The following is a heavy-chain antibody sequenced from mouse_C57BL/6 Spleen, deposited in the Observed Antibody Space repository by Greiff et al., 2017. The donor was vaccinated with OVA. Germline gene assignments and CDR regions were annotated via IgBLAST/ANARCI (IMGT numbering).Heavy chain of an antibody. D-gene: IGHD4-1*01. V-gene: IGHV1-50*01. J-gene: IGHJ4*01. CDR1: GYTFTSYW. CDR2: IDPSDSYT. Sequence: VQLQQPGAELVKPGASVKLSCKASGYTFTSYWMQWVKQRPGQGLEWIGEIDPSDSYTNYNQKFKGKATLTVDTSSSTAYMQLSSLTSEDSAVYYCARKLGLYAMDYWGQGTSVTVSS. CDR3: ARKLGLYAMDY.